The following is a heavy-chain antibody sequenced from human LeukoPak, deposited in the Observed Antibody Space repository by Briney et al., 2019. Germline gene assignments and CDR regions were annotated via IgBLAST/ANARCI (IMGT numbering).Heavy chain of an antibody. D-gene: IGHD6-13*01. CDR3: AKAPGIAAAGAYYYYGMDV. V-gene: IGHV3-23*01. CDR1: GFTFSSYA. J-gene: IGHJ6*02. CDR2: ISGSGGST. Sequence: GGSLRPSCAASGFTFSSYAMSWVRQAPGKGLEWVSAISGSGGSTYYADSVKGRFTISRDNSKNTLYLQMNSLRAEDTAVYYCAKAPGIAAAGAYYYYGMDVWGQGTTVTVSS.